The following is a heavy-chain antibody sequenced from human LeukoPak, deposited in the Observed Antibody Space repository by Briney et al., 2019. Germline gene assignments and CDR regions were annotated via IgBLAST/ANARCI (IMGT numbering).Heavy chain of an antibody. J-gene: IGHJ4*02. CDR1: GYSITSSSW. CDR2: IYHSGTT. V-gene: IGHV4-28*01. Sequence: ETLSLTCAVSGYSITSSSWWGWIRQPPGKGLEWIGYIYHSGTTYYNPSLQSRVTMSVDTSKNQFSLKLSSVTAVDTAVYYCAGKENVYYYFDYWGQGTLVTVSS. CDR3: AGKENVYYYFDY. D-gene: IGHD3-10*01.